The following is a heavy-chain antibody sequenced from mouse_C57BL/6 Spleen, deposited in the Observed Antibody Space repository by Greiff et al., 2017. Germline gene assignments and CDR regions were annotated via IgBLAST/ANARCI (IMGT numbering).Heavy chain of an antibody. Sequence: EVKLEESGGGLVQPKGSLKLSCAASGFSFNTYAMNWVRQAPGKGLEWVARIRSKSNNYATYYADSVKDRFTISRDDSESMLYLQMNNLKTEDTAMYYCGTTGFAYWGQGTLVTVSA. CDR3: GTTGFAY. CDR1: GFSFNTYA. D-gene: IGHD1-1*01. CDR2: IRSKSNNYAT. J-gene: IGHJ3*01. V-gene: IGHV10-1*01.